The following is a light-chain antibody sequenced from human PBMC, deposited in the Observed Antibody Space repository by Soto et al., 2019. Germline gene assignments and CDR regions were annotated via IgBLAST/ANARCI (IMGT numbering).Light chain of an antibody. J-gene: IGKJ5*01. CDR2: EVS. Sequence: DVVMTQTTLSLSVAPGQPASISCKSSQSLLHITGETFLFWYIQKQGQSPQLXIYEVSTRVSGVPDRVSGSGSGTEFTLEISRVETDDVGIYYCMQSTQLPPTFGQGTRLEIK. V-gene: IGKV2D-29*02. CDR1: QSLLHITGETF. CDR3: MQSTQLPPT.